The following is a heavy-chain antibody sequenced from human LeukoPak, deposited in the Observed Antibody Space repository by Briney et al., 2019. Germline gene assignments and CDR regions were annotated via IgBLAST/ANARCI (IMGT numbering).Heavy chain of an antibody. V-gene: IGHV4-39*07. J-gene: IGHJ6*02. CDR3: ARDGYCSGGSCFSYYYYGMDV. CDR2: IYYSGST. D-gene: IGHD2-15*01. CDR1: GGSISSSSYY. Sequence: PSETLSLTCTVSGGSISSSSYYWGWIRQPPGKGLEWIGSIYYSGSTYYNPSLKSRVTISVDTSKNQFSLKLSSVTAADTAVYHCARDGYCSGGSCFSYYYYGMDVWGQGTTVTVSS.